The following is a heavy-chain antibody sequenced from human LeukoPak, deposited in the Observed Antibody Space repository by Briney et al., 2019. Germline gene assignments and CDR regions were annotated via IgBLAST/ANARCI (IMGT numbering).Heavy chain of an antibody. CDR3: AKSLTYYHENSDSI. Sequence: GGSLRLSCAASGFVVSTNYMTWVRQPPGKGLEWVSVIYKDGRTFYTDSVKGRFTISRDNSKNTVYLQMSSLRDEDTAVYYCAKSLTYYHENSDSIWGQGTLVTVSS. CDR1: GFVVSTNY. V-gene: IGHV3-53*01. J-gene: IGHJ4*02. D-gene: IGHD3-22*01. CDR2: IYKDGRT.